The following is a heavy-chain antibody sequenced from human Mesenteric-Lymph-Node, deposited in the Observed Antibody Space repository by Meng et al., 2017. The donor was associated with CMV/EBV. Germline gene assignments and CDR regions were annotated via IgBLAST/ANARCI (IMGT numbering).Heavy chain of an antibody. V-gene: IGHV3-23*01. Sequence: GESLKISCAASGFSFSSYWMHWVRQVPGKGLEWVSSISDSGGRTYYADSVKGRFTISRDNSKNTVFLQMNSLRAEDTALFYCAKEESAALTTAGGIDYWGQGTLVTVSS. J-gene: IGHJ4*02. CDR3: AKEESAALTTAGGIDY. D-gene: IGHD1-1*01. CDR1: GFSFSSYW. CDR2: ISDSGGRT.